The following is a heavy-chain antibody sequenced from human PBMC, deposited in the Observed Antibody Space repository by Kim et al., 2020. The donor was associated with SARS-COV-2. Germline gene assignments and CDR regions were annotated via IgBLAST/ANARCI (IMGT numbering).Heavy chain of an antibody. D-gene: IGHD3-22*01. CDR2: INHSGST. Sequence: SETLSLTCAVYGGSFSGYYWSWIRQPPGKGLEWIGEINHSGSTNYNPSLKSRVTISVDTSKNQFSLTLSSVTAADTAVYYCARGGVHSSGLLSSFDYWG. CDR1: GGSFSGYY. V-gene: IGHV4-34*01. J-gene: IGHJ4*01. CDR3: ARGGVHSSGLLSSFDY.